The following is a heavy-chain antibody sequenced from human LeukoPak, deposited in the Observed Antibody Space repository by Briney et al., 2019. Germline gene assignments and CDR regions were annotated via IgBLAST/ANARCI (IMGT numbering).Heavy chain of an antibody. CDR1: GGTFSSYA. CDR3: ARYVYGGKTGFDY. J-gene: IGHJ4*02. Sequence: GASVKVSCKASGGTFSSYAISWVRQAPGQGLEWMGRIIPIFGIANYAQKFQGRVTITVDKSTSTAYMELSSLRSEDTAVYYCARYVYGGKTGFDYWGQGTLVTVSS. V-gene: IGHV1-69*04. D-gene: IGHD4-23*01. CDR2: IIPIFGIA.